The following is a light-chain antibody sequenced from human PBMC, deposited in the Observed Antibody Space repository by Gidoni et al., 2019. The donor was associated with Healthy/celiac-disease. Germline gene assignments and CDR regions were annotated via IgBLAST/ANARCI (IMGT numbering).Light chain of an antibody. CDR2: AAS. CDR1: QSISSY. Sequence: DIQLTQSPSSLSSSVVDRVTITCRASQSISSYLNCYQQKPGKAPKLLIYAASSLQSGVPSRFSGSGFGKVFTLTISSLKPEVFETYSGQQIFSTLSFGGGTKVDIK. J-gene: IGKJ4*01. CDR3: QQIFSTLS. V-gene: IGKV1-39*01.